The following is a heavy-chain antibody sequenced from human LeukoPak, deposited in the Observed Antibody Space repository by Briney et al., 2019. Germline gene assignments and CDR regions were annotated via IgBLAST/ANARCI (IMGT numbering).Heavy chain of an antibody. CDR2: IYSGGST. D-gene: IGHD3-22*01. Sequence: GGSLRLSCAASGFTVSSNYMSWVRQAPGKGLEWVSVIYSGGSTYHANSVKGRFTISRDNSKNTLYLQMGSLRAEDMAVYYCARGGQSKYDSSGYLNYFDYWGQGTLVTVSS. CDR1: GFTVSSNY. V-gene: IGHV3-66*01. J-gene: IGHJ4*02. CDR3: ARGGQSKYDSSGYLNYFDY.